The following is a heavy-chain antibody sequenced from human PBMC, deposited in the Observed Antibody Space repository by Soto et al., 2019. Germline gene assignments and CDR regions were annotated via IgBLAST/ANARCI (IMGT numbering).Heavy chain of an antibody. CDR2: IIPIFGTA. Sequence: QVQLVQSGAEVKKPGSSVKVSCKASGRTFSSYAISGVRQAPGQGLEWMGGIIPIFGTANYAQKFQGRVTITADESTSTAYMELSSLSSEDTAVYYCARGKSFYYGMDVWGQGTTVTVSS. CDR1: GRTFSSYA. D-gene: IGHD1-26*01. V-gene: IGHV1-69*12. CDR3: ARGKSFYYGMDV. J-gene: IGHJ6*02.